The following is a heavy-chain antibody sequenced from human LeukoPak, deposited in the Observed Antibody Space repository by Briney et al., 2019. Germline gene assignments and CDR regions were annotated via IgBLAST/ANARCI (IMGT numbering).Heavy chain of an antibody. J-gene: IGHJ3*02. D-gene: IGHD6-6*01. V-gene: IGHV4-59*01. Sequence: SETLSLTCTVSGGSISSYYWSWIRQPPGKGLEWIGYIYYSGSTNYNPSLKSRVTISVDTSKNQFSLKLSSVTAADTAVYYRAREIAARPPLGDRLAFDIWGQGTMVTVSS. CDR3: AREIAARPPLGDRLAFDI. CDR1: GGSISSYY. CDR2: IYYSGST.